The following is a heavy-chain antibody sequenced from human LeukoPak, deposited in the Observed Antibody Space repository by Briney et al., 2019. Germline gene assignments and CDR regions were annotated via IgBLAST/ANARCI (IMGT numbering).Heavy chain of an antibody. V-gene: IGHV4-61*01. CDR3: TRSSGWWSLDY. CDR1: GGSVSSGSYF. D-gene: IGHD6-19*01. CDR2: IYDSGRT. J-gene: IGHJ4*02. Sequence: SETLSLTCTVSGGSVSSGSYFWTWIRQSPGKRLEYVGYIYDSGRTNYNPSLKSRVTISKDTSKNQFSLKLSSVTAADTATYYCTRSSGWWSLDYWGQGALVTVSS.